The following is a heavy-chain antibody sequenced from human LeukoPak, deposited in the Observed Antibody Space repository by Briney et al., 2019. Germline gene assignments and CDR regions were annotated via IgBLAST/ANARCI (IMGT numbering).Heavy chain of an antibody. J-gene: IGHJ3*02. CDR3: AREYYDFWSGLNNAFDI. CDR1: GHTFTSYG. Sequence: ASVKVSCKASGHTFTSYGISWVRQAPGQGLEWMGWISAYNGNTNYAQKLQGRVTMTTDTSTSTAYMELRSLRSDDTAVYYCAREYYDFWSGLNNAFDIWGQGTMVTVSS. V-gene: IGHV1-18*01. D-gene: IGHD3-3*01. CDR2: ISAYNGNT.